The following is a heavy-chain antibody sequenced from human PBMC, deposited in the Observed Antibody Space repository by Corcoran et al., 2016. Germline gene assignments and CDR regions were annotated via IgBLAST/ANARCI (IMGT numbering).Heavy chain of an antibody. CDR2: ISSSSSTI. CDR1: GFTFSSYS. D-gene: IGHD4-17*01. J-gene: IGHJ4*02. CDR3: ARGNGDYLFDY. Sequence: EVQLVESGGGLVQPGGSLRLSCAASGFTFSSYSMNWVRQAPGKGLEWVSYISSSSSTIYYADSVKGRFTISRDNAKNSLYLQMNSLRAEDTAVYYCARGNGDYLFDYWGQGTLVTVSS. V-gene: IGHV3-48*04.